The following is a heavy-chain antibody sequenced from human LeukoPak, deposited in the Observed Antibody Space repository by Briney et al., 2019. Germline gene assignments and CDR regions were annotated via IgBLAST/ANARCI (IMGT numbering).Heavy chain of an antibody. Sequence: GMSLRLSCAASGFTFRNYGMHWVRQAPGKGLEWVAVISYDGSNKYYADSVKGRFTISRDNSKNTLYLQMNSLRAEDTAVYYCARDGIVVVPAALLYGMDVWGQGTTVTVSS. CDR2: ISYDGSNK. CDR1: GFTFRNYG. V-gene: IGHV3-30*19. CDR3: ARDGIVVVPAALLYGMDV. D-gene: IGHD2-2*01. J-gene: IGHJ6*02.